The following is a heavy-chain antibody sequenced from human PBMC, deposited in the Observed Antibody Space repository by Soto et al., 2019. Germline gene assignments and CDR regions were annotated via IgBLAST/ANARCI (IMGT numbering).Heavy chain of an antibody. CDR3: ARGSKDSYPGSRIFDF. Sequence: EVQLLQSGGGLVQPGGSLRLSCAASGFTFSSYGMNWVRQAPGKGLEWVAGVSAGGRDTSYADSVKGRFTIARDNSKDTLFLQMNSLRVEDTAVYFCARGSKDSYPGSRIFDFWGRGTLVTVSS. V-gene: IGHV3-23*01. CDR1: GFTFSSYG. D-gene: IGHD3-10*01. J-gene: IGHJ4*02. CDR2: VSAGGRDT.